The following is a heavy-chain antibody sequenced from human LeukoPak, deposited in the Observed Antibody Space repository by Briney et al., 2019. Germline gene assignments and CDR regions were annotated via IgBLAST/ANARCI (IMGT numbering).Heavy chain of an antibody. D-gene: IGHD3-10*01. J-gene: IGHJ3*02. CDR3: AKGLTELWFRADAFDI. V-gene: IGHV3-23*01. Sequence: GGSLRLSCAASGFTFSSYAMSWVRQAPGKGLEWVSAISGSGGSTYYADSVKGRFTISRDNSKNTLYLQMNSLRAEDTAVYYCAKGLTELWFRADAFDIWGQGTMVTVSS. CDR1: GFTFSSYA. CDR2: ISGSGGST.